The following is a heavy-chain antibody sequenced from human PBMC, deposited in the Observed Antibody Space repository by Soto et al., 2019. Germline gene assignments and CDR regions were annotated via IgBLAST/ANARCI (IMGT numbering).Heavy chain of an antibody. CDR2: ISYDGSNK. V-gene: IGHV3-30-3*01. CDR3: ARTTRLRFLEWVLFYGMDV. D-gene: IGHD3-3*01. Sequence: GGSLRLSCAASGFTFSSYAMHWVRQAPGKGLEWVAVISYDGSNKYYADSVKGRFTISRDNSKNTLYLKMNSLRAEDTAVYYCARTTRLRFLEWVLFYGMDVWGQGTTVTVSS. J-gene: IGHJ6*02. CDR1: GFTFSSYA.